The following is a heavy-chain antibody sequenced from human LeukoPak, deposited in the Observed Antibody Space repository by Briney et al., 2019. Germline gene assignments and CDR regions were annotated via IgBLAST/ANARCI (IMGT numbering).Heavy chain of an antibody. D-gene: IGHD3-10*01. V-gene: IGHV1-2*04. CDR1: GYTFTGYY. CDR3: ARSPRYYGSGSYFIDAFDI. Sequence: ASVKVSCKASGYTFTGYYMHWVRQAPGHGLEWMGWINPNSGGTNYAQKFQGWVTMTRDTSISTDYMELSRLRSDDTAVYYCARSPRYYGSGSYFIDAFDIWGQGTMVTVSS. CDR2: INPNSGGT. J-gene: IGHJ3*02.